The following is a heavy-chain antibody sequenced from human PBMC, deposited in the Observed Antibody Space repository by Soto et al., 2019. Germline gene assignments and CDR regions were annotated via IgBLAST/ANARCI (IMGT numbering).Heavy chain of an antibody. CDR3: VRALGSRFMEWPRFDP. Sequence: PSETLSLTCSVSGVSVTSYHWSWIRQFPGKGLEWIAYTSHTGNTNYNPSLKSRVIISLDTSKNQVSLQLSSVTAADTAVYYCVRALGSRFMEWPRFDPWGQGRLVTVSS. CDR1: GVSVTSYH. CDR2: TSHTGNT. V-gene: IGHV4-4*09. J-gene: IGHJ5*02. D-gene: IGHD3-3*01.